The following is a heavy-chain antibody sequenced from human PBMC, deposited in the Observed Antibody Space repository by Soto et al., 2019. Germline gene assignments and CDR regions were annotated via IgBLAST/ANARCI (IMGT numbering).Heavy chain of an antibody. CDR3: AREDIDYGDYGYFDY. D-gene: IGHD4-17*01. J-gene: IGHJ4*02. CDR2: INAGNGNT. CDR1: GYTFTSYA. V-gene: IGHV1-3*01. Sequence: GASVKVSCKASGYTFTSYAMHWVRQAPGQRLEWMGWINAGNGNTKYSQKFQGRVTITRDTSASTAYMELSSLRSEDTAVYYCAREDIDYGDYGYFDYWGQGTLVTVSS.